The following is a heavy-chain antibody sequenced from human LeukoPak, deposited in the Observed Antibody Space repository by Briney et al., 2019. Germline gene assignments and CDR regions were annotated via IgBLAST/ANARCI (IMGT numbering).Heavy chain of an antibody. CDR2: ISGSGHNT. Sequence: GGSLRLSCAASGFTFSNYGMNWVRQAPGKGLEWVSAISGSGHNTYYADSVKGRFTISRDNSKNTLYLQMNSLRAEDTAVYYCAKVAVAGNDAFDIWGQGTMVTVSS. CDR1: GFTFSNYG. V-gene: IGHV3-23*01. D-gene: IGHD6-19*01. CDR3: AKVAVAGNDAFDI. J-gene: IGHJ3*02.